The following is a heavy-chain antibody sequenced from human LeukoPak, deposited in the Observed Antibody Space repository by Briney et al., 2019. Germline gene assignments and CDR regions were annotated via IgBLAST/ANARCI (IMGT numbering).Heavy chain of an antibody. CDR3: AKNGAVAGTCDY. D-gene: IGHD6-19*01. CDR2: ISSSSSTI. V-gene: IGHV3-48*02. Sequence: PGGSLRLSCAASGFIFSDYSMDWVRQAPGRGLEWVSYISSSSSTIYYADSVKGRFTISRDNAKKSLYLQMNSLREEGTAVCYCAKNGAVAGTCDYWGQGILVTVSS. J-gene: IGHJ4*02. CDR1: GFIFSDYS.